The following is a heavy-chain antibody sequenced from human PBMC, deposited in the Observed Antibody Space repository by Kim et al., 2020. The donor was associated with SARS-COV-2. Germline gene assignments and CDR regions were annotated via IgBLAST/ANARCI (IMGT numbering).Heavy chain of an antibody. J-gene: IGHJ4*02. CDR2: IYYSGST. CDR3: ARAPKYQRHVHFDY. Sequence: SETLSLTCTVSGGSISSYYWSWIRQPPGKGLEWIGYIYYSGSTNYNPSLKSRVTISVDTSKNQFSLKLSSVTAADTAVYYCARAPKYQRHVHFDYWGQGTLVTVSS. D-gene: IGHD2-2*01. CDR1: GGSISSYY. V-gene: IGHV4-59*01.